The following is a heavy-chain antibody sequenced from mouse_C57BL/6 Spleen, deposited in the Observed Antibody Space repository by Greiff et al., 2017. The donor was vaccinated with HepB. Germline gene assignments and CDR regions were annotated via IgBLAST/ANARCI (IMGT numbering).Heavy chain of an antibody. Sequence: VKLQESGAELARPGASVKLSCKASGYTFTSYGISWVKQRTGQGLEWIGEIYPRSGNTYYNEKFKGKATLTADKSSSTAYMELRSLTSEDSAVYFCARERFTTVVASYYFDYWGQGTTLTVSS. CDR2: IYPRSGNT. CDR3: ARERFTTVVASYYFDY. V-gene: IGHV1-81*01. J-gene: IGHJ2*01. CDR1: GYTFTSYG. D-gene: IGHD1-1*01.